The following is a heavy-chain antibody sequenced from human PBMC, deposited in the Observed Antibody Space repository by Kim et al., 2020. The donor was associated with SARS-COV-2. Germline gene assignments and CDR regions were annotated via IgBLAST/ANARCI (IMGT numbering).Heavy chain of an antibody. CDR1: GFTFSAYD. D-gene: IGHD3-16*01. J-gene: IGHJ3*02. V-gene: IGHV3-48*02. Sequence: GGSLRLSCATSGFTFSAYDMNWVRQAPGKGLEWLSFITKSSTTIYYADTVEGRFTISRDNAKNLLFLQMNSLRDEDTALYYCVRDRMGGAFDMWGQGTMVTVSS. CDR3: VRDRMGGAFDM. CDR2: ITKSSTTI.